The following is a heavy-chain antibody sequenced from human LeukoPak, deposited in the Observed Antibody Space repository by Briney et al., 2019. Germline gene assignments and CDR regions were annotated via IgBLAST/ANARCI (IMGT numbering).Heavy chain of an antibody. J-gene: IGHJ4*02. D-gene: IGHD1/OR15-1a*01. Sequence: GGSLRPSCAASGFTFSSYEMNWVRQTPGKGLEWVSYISGSGSALYYADSVKGRFTISRDNAKNSLYLQMNSLRAEDTAVYYCARVGPNWNNFDYWGQGTLVTVSS. CDR3: ARVGPNWNNFDY. CDR1: GFTFSSYE. V-gene: IGHV3-48*03. CDR2: ISGSGSAL.